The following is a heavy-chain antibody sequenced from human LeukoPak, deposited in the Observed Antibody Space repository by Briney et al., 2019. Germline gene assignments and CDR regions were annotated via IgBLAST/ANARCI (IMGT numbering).Heavy chain of an antibody. J-gene: IGHJ6*02. CDR3: AREQSEREEELGRELLRFYYYYYGMDV. CDR1: GDTFSSYA. Sequence: GASVKVSCKASGDTFSSYAISWVRQAPGQGLEWMGGIIPIFGTANYAQKFQGRVTITADESTSTAYMELSSLRSEDTAVYYCAREQSEREEELGRELLRFYYYYYGMDVWGQGTTVTVSS. D-gene: IGHD1-26*01. V-gene: IGHV1-69*13. CDR2: IIPIFGTA.